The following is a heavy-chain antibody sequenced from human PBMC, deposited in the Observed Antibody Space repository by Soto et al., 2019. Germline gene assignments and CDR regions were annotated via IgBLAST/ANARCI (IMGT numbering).Heavy chain of an antibody. CDR1: GFTFSNAW. CDR3: TTANLPLGYCSSTSCDAEYFQH. Sequence: GGSLRLSCAASGFTFSNAWMNWVRQAPGKGLEWVGRIKSKTDGGTTDYAAPVKGRFTISRDDSKNTLYLQMNSLKTEDTAVYYCTTANLPLGYCSSTSCDAEYFQHWGQGTLVTVSS. V-gene: IGHV3-15*07. J-gene: IGHJ1*01. CDR2: IKSKTDGGTT. D-gene: IGHD2-2*03.